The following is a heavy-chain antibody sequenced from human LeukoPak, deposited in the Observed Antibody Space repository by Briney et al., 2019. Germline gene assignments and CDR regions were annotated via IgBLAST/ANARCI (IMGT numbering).Heavy chain of an antibody. V-gene: IGHV3-73*01. CDR3: TSLYDYVWGSYRSRPGFDY. CDR2: IRSKANSYAT. Sequence: PGGSLRLSCAASGFTFSGSAMHWVRQASGKGLEWVGRIRSKANSYATAYPASVKGRFTISRDDSKNTAYLQMNSLKTEDTAVYYCTSLYDYVWGSYRSRPGFDYWSEGSLATVSS. D-gene: IGHD3-16*02. CDR1: GFTFSGSA. J-gene: IGHJ4*02.